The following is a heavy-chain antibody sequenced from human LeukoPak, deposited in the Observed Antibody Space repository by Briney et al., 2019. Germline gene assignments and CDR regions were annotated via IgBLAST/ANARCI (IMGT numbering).Heavy chain of an antibody. D-gene: IGHD3-10*01. Sequence: SETLSLTCAVYGGSFSGYYWSWIRQPPGEGLEWIGEINHSGSTNYNPSLKSRVAISVDTSKNQFSLKLSSVTAADTAVYYCARASPSELLWFGELLRAGFDYWGQGTLVTVSS. CDR3: ARASPSELLWFGELLRAGFDY. J-gene: IGHJ4*02. CDR2: INHSGST. CDR1: GGSFSGYY. V-gene: IGHV4-34*01.